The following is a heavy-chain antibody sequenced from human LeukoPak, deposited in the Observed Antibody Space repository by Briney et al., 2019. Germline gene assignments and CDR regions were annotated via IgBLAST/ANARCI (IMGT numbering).Heavy chain of an antibody. CDR1: GGTFSSYA. Sequence: SSVKVSCKASGGTFSSYAISWVRQAPGQGLEWMGRIIPILGIANYAQKFQGRVTITADKSTSTAYMELSSLRSEDTAVYYCASGGNPYSYYYYYYMDVWGKGTTVTVSS. D-gene: IGHD2-15*01. V-gene: IGHV1-69*04. CDR3: ASGGNPYSYYYYYYMDV. CDR2: IIPILGIA. J-gene: IGHJ6*03.